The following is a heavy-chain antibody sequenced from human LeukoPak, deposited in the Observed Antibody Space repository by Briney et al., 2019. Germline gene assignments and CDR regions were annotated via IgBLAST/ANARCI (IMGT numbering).Heavy chain of an antibody. CDR3: ARDVRIVYYDRSPDY. J-gene: IGHJ4*02. Sequence: PGGSLRLSCVASGFSYNRYGMHWVRQAPGKGLEWVAYIGHDGSNKYYADSVKGRFTISRDSSKNTLYLQMNSLRAEDTAVYYCARDVRIVYYDRSPDYWGQGTLVTVSS. CDR1: GFSYNRYG. CDR2: IGHDGSNK. D-gene: IGHD3-22*01. V-gene: IGHV3-30*02.